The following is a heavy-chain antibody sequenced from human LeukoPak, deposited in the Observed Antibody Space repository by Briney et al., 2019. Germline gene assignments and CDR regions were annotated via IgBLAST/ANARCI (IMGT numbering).Heavy chain of an antibody. D-gene: IGHD6-25*01. CDR2: IYHSGST. V-gene: IGHV4-4*02. CDR1: GGSISSSNS. CDR3: ASPAQSANAFDI. J-gene: IGHJ3*02. Sequence: HPSETLSLTCAVSGGSISSSNSWSWVRQPPGKGLAWIGEIYHSGSTSYNPSLKSRVTISVDKSKNQSSLKLSSVTAADTAVYYCASPAQSANAFDIRGQGTMVTVSS.